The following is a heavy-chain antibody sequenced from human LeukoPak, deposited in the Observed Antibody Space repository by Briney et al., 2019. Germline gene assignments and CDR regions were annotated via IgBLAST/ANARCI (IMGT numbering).Heavy chain of an antibody. J-gene: IGHJ4*02. CDR2: IYYSGST. Sequence: SETLSLTCTVSGGSISSYYWSWIRQPPEKGLEWIGYIYYSGSTNYNPSLKSRVTISVDTSKNQFSLKLSSVTAADTAVYYCARLDDSSGYYPYFDYWGQGTLVTVSS. CDR3: ARLDDSSGYYPYFDY. D-gene: IGHD3-22*01. V-gene: IGHV4-59*01. CDR1: GGSISSYY.